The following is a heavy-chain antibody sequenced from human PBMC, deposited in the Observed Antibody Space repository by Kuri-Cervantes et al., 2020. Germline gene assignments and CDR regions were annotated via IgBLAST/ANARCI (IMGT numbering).Heavy chain of an antibody. Sequence: GGSLRLSCAASGFTFSSYGMHWVRQAPGKGLEWVAVISYDGSNKYYADSVKGRFTISRDNSKNTLYLQMNSLRAEDMAVYYCARESGYNPSSYYYGMDVWGQGTTVTVSS. CDR2: ISYDGSNK. CDR3: ARESGYNPSSYYYGMDV. V-gene: IGHV3-30*03. CDR1: GFTFSSYG. D-gene: IGHD5-24*01. J-gene: IGHJ6*02.